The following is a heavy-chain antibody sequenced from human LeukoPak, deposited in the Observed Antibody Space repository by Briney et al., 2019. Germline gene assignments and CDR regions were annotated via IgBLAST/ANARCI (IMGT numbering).Heavy chain of an antibody. CDR3: ARAAAGGNWFDP. Sequence: SQTLSLTCAVSGGSISSGGYSWSWIRQPPGKGLVWIGYIYHSGSTYYNPSLKSRVTISVDRSKNQFSLKLSSVTAADTAVYYCARAAAGGNWFDPWGQGTLVTVSS. V-gene: IGHV4-30-2*01. D-gene: IGHD6-13*01. CDR2: IYHSGST. CDR1: GGSISSGGYS. J-gene: IGHJ5*02.